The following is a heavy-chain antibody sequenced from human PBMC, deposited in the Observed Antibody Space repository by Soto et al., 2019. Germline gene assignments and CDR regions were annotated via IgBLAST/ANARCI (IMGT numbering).Heavy chain of an antibody. CDR1: GGSISSAGYS. Sequence: PSGTLSLTCAVSGGSISSAGYSWGWIRQPQGKGLEWSGYIYPSGRTYYNPSLKRRVTMAVDRSKNQFSLKLSSVNAADTAVYYCARVPVRWGQGTLVTVS. D-gene: IGHD2-2*01. J-gene: IGHJ4*02. V-gene: IGHV4-30-2*01. CDR3: ARVPVR. CDR2: IYPSGRT.